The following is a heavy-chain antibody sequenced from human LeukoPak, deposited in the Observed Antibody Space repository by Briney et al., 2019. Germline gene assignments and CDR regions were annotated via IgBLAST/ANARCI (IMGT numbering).Heavy chain of an antibody. D-gene: IGHD6-13*01. V-gene: IGHV1-3*01. Sequence: ASVKVSCKASGYTFTSYAMHWVRQAPGQRLEWMGWINAGNGNTKYSQKFQGRVTITRDTSASTAYMELSSLRSEDTAVYYCAREHGLYSSSHTRWFDPWGQGTLVTVSS. CDR1: GYTFTSYA. J-gene: IGHJ5*02. CDR2: INAGNGNT. CDR3: AREHGLYSSSHTRWFDP.